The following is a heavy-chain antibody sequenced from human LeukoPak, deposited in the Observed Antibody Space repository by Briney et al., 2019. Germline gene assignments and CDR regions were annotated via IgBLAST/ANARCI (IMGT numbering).Heavy chain of an antibody. V-gene: IGHV3-30*02. CDR1: GFTFSSYG. J-gene: IGHJ4*02. Sequence: TGGSLRLSCAASGFTFSSYGMHWVRQAPGKGLEWVAFIRYDGSNKYYADSVKGRFTISRDNSTNTLYLQMNSLGAEDTAVYYYAQMGIVVVPAARPLGLERDDYWGQGTLVTVSS. D-gene: IGHD2-2*01. CDR2: IRYDGSNK. CDR3: AQMGIVVVPAARPLGLERDDY.